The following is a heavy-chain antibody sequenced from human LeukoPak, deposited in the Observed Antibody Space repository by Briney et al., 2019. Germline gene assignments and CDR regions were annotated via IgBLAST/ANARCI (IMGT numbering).Heavy chain of an antibody. CDR1: GFTFSSYS. V-gene: IGHV3-21*01. Sequence: GGSLRLSCAASGFTFSSYSMNWVRQAPGKGLEWVSSISSSSSYIYCADSVKGRFTISRDNAKNSLYLQMNSLRAEDTAVYYCARDQSWGYYDSSGARAFDIWGQGTMVTVSS. D-gene: IGHD3-22*01. J-gene: IGHJ3*02. CDR3: ARDQSWGYYDSSGARAFDI. CDR2: ISSSSSYI.